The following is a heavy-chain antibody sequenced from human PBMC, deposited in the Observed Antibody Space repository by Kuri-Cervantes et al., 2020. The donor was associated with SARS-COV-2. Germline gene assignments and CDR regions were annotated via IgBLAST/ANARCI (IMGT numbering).Heavy chain of an antibody. CDR1: GFTFDDYA. CDR3: AKDYSSDIWGEHYYGMDV. V-gene: IGHV3-9*01. J-gene: IGHJ6*02. D-gene: IGHD6-25*01. CDR2: ISWNSGSI. Sequence: SLKISCAASGFTFDDYAMHWVRQAPGKGLEWVSGISWNSGSIGYADSVKGRFTISRDNAKNPLYLQMNSLRSDDTAVDYCAKDYSSDIWGEHYYGMDVWGQGTTVTVSS.